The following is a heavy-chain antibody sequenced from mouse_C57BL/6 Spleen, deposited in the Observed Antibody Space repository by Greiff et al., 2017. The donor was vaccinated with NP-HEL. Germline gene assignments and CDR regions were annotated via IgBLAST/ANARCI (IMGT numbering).Heavy chain of an antibody. D-gene: IGHD4-1*01. J-gene: IGHJ2*01. Sequence: QVQLQQPGAELVKPGASVKLSCKASGYTFTSYWMHWVKQRPGQGLEWIGMIHPNSGNTNYNEKFKSKATLTVDKSSSTAYMQLSSLTSEDSAVYYWARRGKLGLDYWGQGTTLTVSS. CDR1: GYTFTSYW. CDR2: IHPNSGNT. CDR3: ARRGKLGLDY. V-gene: IGHV1-64*01.